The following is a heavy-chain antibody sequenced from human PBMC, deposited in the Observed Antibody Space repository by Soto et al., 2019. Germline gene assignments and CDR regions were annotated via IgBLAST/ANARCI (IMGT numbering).Heavy chain of an antibody. CDR2: IYYSGST. D-gene: IGHD5-12*01. J-gene: IGHJ4*02. CDR3: ALRRSNNGAGRYTG. Sequence: QVQLQESGPGLVKPSQTLSLTCTVSGGSISSGGYYWSWIRQHPGKGLEWIGYIYYSGSTYYNPSLKSRVTISVDTSKNLFPLKLSSVTAADTAVDYCALRRSNNGAGRYTGWGQGTLVTVSS. V-gene: IGHV4-31*03. CDR1: GGSISSGGYY.